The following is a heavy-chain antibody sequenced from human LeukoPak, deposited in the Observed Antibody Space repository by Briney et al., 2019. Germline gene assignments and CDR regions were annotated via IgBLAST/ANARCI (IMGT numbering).Heavy chain of an antibody. V-gene: IGHV3-53*01. CDR1: GFTVSSNY. CDR3: ARQGDSSGYYLLDY. CDR2: IYSGGST. Sequence: GGSLRLSCAASGFTVSSNYMNWVRQAPGKGLEWVSVIYSGGSTYYADSVKGRFTISRDNSKNTPYLQMNSLRAEDTAVYYCARQGDSSGYYLLDYWGQGTLVTVSS. J-gene: IGHJ4*02. D-gene: IGHD3-22*01.